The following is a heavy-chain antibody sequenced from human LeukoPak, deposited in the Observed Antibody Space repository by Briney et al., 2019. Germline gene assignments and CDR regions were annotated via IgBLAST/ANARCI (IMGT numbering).Heavy chain of an antibody. CDR1: GDSLTSGSRY. CDR2: FYSSTRT. V-gene: IGHV4-61*09. CDR3: AQCMSELDYGDYAYYYHMDV. J-gene: IGHJ6*04. D-gene: IGHD4-17*01. Sequence: PSETLSLTCTVSGDSLTSGSRYWSWIRQPAGKGLEWIGHFYSSTRTTYNPSLESRVTISGDTAKNQFSLKLDSVTAADTAVYFCAQCMSELDYGDYAYYYHMDVWGKGTTVTVSS.